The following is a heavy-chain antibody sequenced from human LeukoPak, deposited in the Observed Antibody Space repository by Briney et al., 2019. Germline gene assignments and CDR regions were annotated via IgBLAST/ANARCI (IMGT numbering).Heavy chain of an antibody. Sequence: PGGSLRLSCAASGFTVGNNHMNWVRQAPGKGLEWVSLIYSGGNTQYADSVKGRFIIFRDSSKNTLHLQMNSLRVEDTAVYYCATRAVAAPYWGQGTLVTVSS. V-gene: IGHV3-66*01. D-gene: IGHD6-19*01. CDR2: IYSGGNT. CDR1: GFTVGNNH. CDR3: ATRAVAAPY. J-gene: IGHJ4*02.